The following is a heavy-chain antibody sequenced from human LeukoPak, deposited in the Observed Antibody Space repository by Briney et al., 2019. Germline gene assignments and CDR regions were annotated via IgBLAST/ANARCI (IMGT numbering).Heavy chain of an antibody. CDR2: ISAYNGNT. CDR3: ARTITYYDILTGYYVGKYNWFDP. CDR1: GYTFTSYG. Sequence: ASVKVSCRASGYTFTSYGIGWVRQAPGQGLEWMGWISAYNGNTNYAQKLQGRVTMTTDTSTSTAYMELRSLRSDDTAVYYCARTITYYDILTGYYVGKYNWFDPWGQGTLVTVSS. D-gene: IGHD3-9*01. J-gene: IGHJ5*02. V-gene: IGHV1-18*01.